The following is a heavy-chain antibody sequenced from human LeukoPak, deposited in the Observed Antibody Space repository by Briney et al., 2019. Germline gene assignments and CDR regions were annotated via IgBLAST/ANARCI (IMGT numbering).Heavy chain of an antibody. V-gene: IGHV4-4*02. D-gene: IGHD3-10*01. CDR1: GGSISSSNW. CDR2: IYHSGST. Sequence: SGNLSLNCAVSGGSISSSNWWSWVRQPPGKGLEWIGEIYHSGSTNYNPSLKSRVTISVDKSKNQFSLKLSSVTAADTAVYYCARGSITMVRGVIIPKFDYWGQGTLVTVSS. J-gene: IGHJ4*02. CDR3: ARGSITMVRGVIIPKFDY.